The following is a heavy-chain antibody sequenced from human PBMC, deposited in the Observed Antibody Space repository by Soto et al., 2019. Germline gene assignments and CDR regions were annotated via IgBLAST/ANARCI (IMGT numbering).Heavy chain of an antibody. CDR2: IIPIFGTA. CDR1: GGTFSSYA. V-gene: IGHV1-69*01. Sequence: QVQLVQSGAEVKKPGSSVKVSCKASGGTFSSYAISWVRQAPGQRLEWMGGIIPIFGTANYAQTFQGRVTITADESTSRAYMELSSLRSEDTAVYYCARSRTTLTAHNSNYYYGMAVWGQGTTVTVSS. CDR3: ARSRTTLTAHNSNYYYGMAV. D-gene: IGHD4-17*01. J-gene: IGHJ6*02.